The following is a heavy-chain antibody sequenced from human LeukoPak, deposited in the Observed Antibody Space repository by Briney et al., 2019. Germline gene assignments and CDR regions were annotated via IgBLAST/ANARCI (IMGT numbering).Heavy chain of an antibody. CDR3: ARAPAAGYNWFDP. CDR2: IYHSGGT. J-gene: IGHJ5*02. D-gene: IGHD2-15*01. V-gene: IGHV4-38-2*02. Sequence: SETLSLTCTVSGYSISSGYYWGWIRQPPGKGLEWIGSIYHSGGTYYNPSLMSRVTISVDTSKNQFSLKLSSVTAADTAVYYCARAPAAGYNWFDPWGQGTLVTVSS. CDR1: GYSISSGYY.